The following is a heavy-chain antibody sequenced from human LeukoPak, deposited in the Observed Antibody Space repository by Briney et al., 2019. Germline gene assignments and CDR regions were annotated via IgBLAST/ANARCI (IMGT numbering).Heavy chain of an antibody. D-gene: IGHD5-24*01. Sequence: KPSETLSLTCTVSGGSNSSSSYYWGWIRQPPGKGLEWIGFIYYSESTYYNPSLKSRVTISVDTSNNQFSLNLSSVTAADTAVYYCARHDGYNWGIDYWGQGTLVTVSS. CDR1: GGSNSSSSYY. CDR3: ARHDGYNWGIDY. CDR2: IYYSEST. V-gene: IGHV4-39*01. J-gene: IGHJ4*02.